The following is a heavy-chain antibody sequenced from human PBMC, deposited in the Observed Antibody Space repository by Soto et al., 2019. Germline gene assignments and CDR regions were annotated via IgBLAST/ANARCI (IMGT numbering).Heavy chain of an antibody. CDR1: GFSFSNNY. Sequence: EVQLVESGGGLVQPGESLRLSCAASGFSFSNNYMRWVRQAPGKGLEWVSFIAVDGNIFYAESVAGRFTISRDNDKNTVSLQMNSLRAEDTAMYYCAAGVDNAKLHHWGQGTLVTVSS. D-gene: IGHD3-3*01. J-gene: IGHJ1*01. V-gene: IGHV3-66*01. CDR2: IAVDGNI. CDR3: AAGVDNAKLHH.